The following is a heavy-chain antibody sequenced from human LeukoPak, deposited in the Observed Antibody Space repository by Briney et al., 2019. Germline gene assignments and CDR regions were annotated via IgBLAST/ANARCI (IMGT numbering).Heavy chain of an antibody. CDR3: AKDPLGGFGELLYYFDY. Sequence: GGSLRLSCAASGFTFDDYAMHWVRQAPGKGLEWVSGISWNSGSIGYADSVKGRFTISRDNAKNSLYLQMNSLRAEDTALYYCAKDPLGGFGELLYYFDYWGQGTLVTVSS. D-gene: IGHD3-10*01. V-gene: IGHV3-9*01. CDR2: ISWNSGSI. J-gene: IGHJ4*02. CDR1: GFTFDDYA.